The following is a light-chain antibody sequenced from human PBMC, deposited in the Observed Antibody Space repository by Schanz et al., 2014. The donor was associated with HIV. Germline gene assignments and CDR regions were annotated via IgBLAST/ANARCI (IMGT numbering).Light chain of an antibody. CDR1: NSNIGATFH. Sequence: QSVLTQPPSVSGAPGQGVTISCTGSNSNIGATFHIHWYQQLPGRAPKFLISTDGGGPSGVPDRFFVSRSGDSASLVISSLRSEDEADYYCQSYDGTLRAVVFGGGTKLTVL. CDR3: QSYDGTLRAVV. V-gene: IGLV1-40*01. CDR2: TDG. J-gene: IGLJ2*01.